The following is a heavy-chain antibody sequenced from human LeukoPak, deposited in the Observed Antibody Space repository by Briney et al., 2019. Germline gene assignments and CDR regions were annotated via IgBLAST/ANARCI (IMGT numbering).Heavy chain of an antibody. J-gene: IGHJ4*02. CDR1: GGSISSSSYY. CDR3: ARSSVDTTMVINFDY. D-gene: IGHD5-18*01. V-gene: IGHV4-39*01. Sequence: SGTLSLTCAVSGGSISSSSYYWGWIRQPPGKGLEWIGSIYYSGSTYYNPSLKSRVTISVDTSKNQFSLKLSSVTAADTAVYYCARSSVDTTMVINFDYWGQGTLVTVSS. CDR2: IYYSGST.